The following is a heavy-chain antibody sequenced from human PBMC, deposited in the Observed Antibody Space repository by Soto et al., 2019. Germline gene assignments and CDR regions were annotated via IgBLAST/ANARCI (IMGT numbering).Heavy chain of an antibody. CDR2: IIPILGIA. J-gene: IGHJ4*02. V-gene: IGHV1-69*02. CDR3: ARLSGIAVAGSDY. CDR1: GGTFSSYT. D-gene: IGHD6-19*01. Sequence: ASVKVSCKASGGTFSSYTISWVRQAPGQGLEWMGRIIPILGIANYAQKFQGRVTITADKSTSTAYMELSSLRSEDTAVYYCARLSGIAVAGSDYWGQGTLVTSPQ.